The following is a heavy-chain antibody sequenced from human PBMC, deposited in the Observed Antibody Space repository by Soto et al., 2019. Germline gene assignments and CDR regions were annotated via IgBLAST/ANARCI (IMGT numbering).Heavy chain of an antibody. Sequence: GGSLRLCCAASGFTFSSYTMNWVRQAPGKGLEWVSSISSSSSSIYYTDSVRGRFTISRDNAKNTLYLQMNSLRAEDTAVYYCAKDLTWNQADYWGQGTLVTVSS. CDR1: GFTFSSYT. D-gene: IGHD1-1*01. CDR3: AKDLTWNQADY. V-gene: IGHV3-21*01. CDR2: ISSSSSSI. J-gene: IGHJ4*02.